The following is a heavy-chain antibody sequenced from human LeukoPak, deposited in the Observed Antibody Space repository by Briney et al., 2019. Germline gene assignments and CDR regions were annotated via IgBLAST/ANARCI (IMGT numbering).Heavy chain of an antibody. J-gene: IGHJ3*02. D-gene: IGHD6-19*01. V-gene: IGHV3-30*02. CDR3: AKSSSGWYRAFDI. CDR1: GFTFSSYG. CDR2: IRYDGSNK. Sequence: GGSLRLSCAASGFTFSSYGMHWVRQAPGKGLEWVAFIRYDGSNKYYADSVKGRFTISRDNAKNSLYLQMNSLRAEDTALYYCAKSSSGWYRAFDIWGQGTMVTVSS.